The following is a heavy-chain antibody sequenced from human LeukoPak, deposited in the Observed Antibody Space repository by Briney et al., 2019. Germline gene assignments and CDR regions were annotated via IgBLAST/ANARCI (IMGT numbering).Heavy chain of an antibody. D-gene: IGHD3-22*01. J-gene: IGHJ4*02. CDR2: INHSGST. V-gene: IGHV4-34*01. CDR3: ARASVNGYDYSGVDH. Sequence: SETLSLTCAAYGGSFSGYYWSWIRQPPGKGLEWIGEINHSGSTNYNPSLKSRVTISVDTSKNQFSLKLSSVTAADTAVYYCARASVNGYDYSGVDHWGQGTQVTVSS. CDR1: GGSFSGYY.